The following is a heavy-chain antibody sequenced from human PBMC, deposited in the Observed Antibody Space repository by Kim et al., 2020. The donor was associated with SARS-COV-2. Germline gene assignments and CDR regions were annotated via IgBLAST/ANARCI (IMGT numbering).Heavy chain of an antibody. V-gene: IGHV3-30*03. CDR3: LSGMRKKEREQQLVSNWLDT. CDR1: GFTFSSYG. J-gene: IGHJ5*02. D-gene: IGHD6-13*01. Sequence: GGSLRLSCAASGFTFSSYGMNWVRQAPGKGLEWVAVISDGGSSKYYADSVKGRFTISRDNSKNTLYLQMNSLRAEDTAVYYCLSGMRKKEREQQLVSNWLDTWGQGTLVTVSS. CDR2: ISDGGSSK.